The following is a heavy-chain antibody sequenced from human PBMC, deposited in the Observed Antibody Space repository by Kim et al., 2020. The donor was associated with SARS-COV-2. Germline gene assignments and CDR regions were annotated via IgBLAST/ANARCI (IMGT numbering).Heavy chain of an antibody. Sequence: GGSLRLSCAASGFIFSDYYMSWIRQAPGKGLEWVSYISSSRSYTNYADSVKGRFTISRDNAKNSLYLQMNSLRAEDTAVYYCARVSLGTDYFDYWGQGTLVTVSS. CDR2: ISSSRSYT. CDR3: ARVSLGTDYFDY. CDR1: GFIFSDYY. V-gene: IGHV3-11*05. D-gene: IGHD2-8*02. J-gene: IGHJ4*02.